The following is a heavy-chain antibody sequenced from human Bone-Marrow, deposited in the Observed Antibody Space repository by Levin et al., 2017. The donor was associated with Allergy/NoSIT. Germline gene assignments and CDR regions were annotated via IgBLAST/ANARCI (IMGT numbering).Heavy chain of an antibody. CDR2: IRSKANSYAT. V-gene: IGHV3-73*01. D-gene: IGHD4-23*01. CDR3: TRDDYGGNSLDY. J-gene: IGHJ4*02. Sequence: KVSCAASGFTFSGSAMHWVRQASGKGLEWVGRIRSKANSYATAYAASVKGRFTISRDDSKNTAYLQMNSLKTEDTAVYYCTRDDYGGNSLDYWGQGTLVTVSS. CDR1: GFTFSGSA.